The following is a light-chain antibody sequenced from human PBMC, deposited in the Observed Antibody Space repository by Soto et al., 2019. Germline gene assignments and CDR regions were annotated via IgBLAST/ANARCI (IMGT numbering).Light chain of an antibody. V-gene: IGLV3-25*03. J-gene: IGLJ2*01. CDR1: ALPKQY. CDR3: QSADSSGSYVV. CDR2: KDI. Sequence: SYELTQPPSVSVSPGQTARITCSGDALPKQYAYWYQQKPGQAPVLVIYKDIDRPSGIPERFSGSSSGTTVTLTISGVQAEDEADYYCQSADSSGSYVVFGGGTKLTVL.